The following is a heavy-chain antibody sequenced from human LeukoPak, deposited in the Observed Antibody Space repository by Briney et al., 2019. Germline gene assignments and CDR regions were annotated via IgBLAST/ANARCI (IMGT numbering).Heavy chain of an antibody. Sequence: GSLRLSCAASGFTFSSYWMHWVRQAPGKGLVWVSRINSDGSSRNYADSVKGRFTISRDNAKNTLYLQMNSLKAEDTAVYYCARVVVGANNWFDPWGQGTLVTVSS. V-gene: IGHV3-74*01. J-gene: IGHJ5*02. CDR2: INSDGSSR. CDR3: ARVVVGANNWFDP. D-gene: IGHD1-26*01. CDR1: GFTFSSYW.